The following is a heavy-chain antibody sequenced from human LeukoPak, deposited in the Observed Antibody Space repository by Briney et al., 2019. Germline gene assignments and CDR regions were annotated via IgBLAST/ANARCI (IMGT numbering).Heavy chain of an antibody. J-gene: IGHJ3*02. CDR2: IYTSGST. CDR1: GGSISSGSYY. V-gene: IGHV4-61*02. CDR3: ARDLYYYDSSGYYLWGFDI. Sequence: PSQTLSLTCIVSGGSISSGSYYWSWIRQPAGKGLEWIGRIYTSGSTNYNPSLKSRVTISVDTSKNQFSLKLSSVTAADTAVYYCARDLYYYDSSGYYLWGFDIWGQGTMVTVSS. D-gene: IGHD3-22*01.